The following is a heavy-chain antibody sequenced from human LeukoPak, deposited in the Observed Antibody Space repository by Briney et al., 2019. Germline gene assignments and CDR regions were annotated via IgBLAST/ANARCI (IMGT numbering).Heavy chain of an antibody. D-gene: IGHD3-3*01. CDR2: IKQDGSEK. V-gene: IGHV3-7*01. CDR1: GFTFSSYW. CDR3: ARDFGPPSYYYYGMDV. J-gene: IGHJ6*02. Sequence: GGSLRLPCAASGFTFSSYWMSWVRQAPGKGLEWVANIKQDGSEKYYVDSVKGRFTISRDNAKNSLYLQMNSLRAEDTAVYYCARDFGPPSYYYYGMDVWGQGTTVTVSS.